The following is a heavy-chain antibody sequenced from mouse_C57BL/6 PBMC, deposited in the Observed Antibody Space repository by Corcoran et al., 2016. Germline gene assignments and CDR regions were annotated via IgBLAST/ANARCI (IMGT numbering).Heavy chain of an antibody. Sequence: EVQLQQSGAELVRPGASVKLSCTASGFNIKDYYMHWVKQRPEQGLEWIGRIDPEDGDTEYAPKFQGKATMTADTSSNTAYLQLSSLTSEDTAVYYCRPYGSSYGYLDVWGTGTTVTVSS. V-gene: IGHV14-1*01. CDR1: GFNIKDYY. D-gene: IGHD1-1*01. CDR3: RPYGSSYGYLDV. CDR2: IDPEDGDT. J-gene: IGHJ1*03.